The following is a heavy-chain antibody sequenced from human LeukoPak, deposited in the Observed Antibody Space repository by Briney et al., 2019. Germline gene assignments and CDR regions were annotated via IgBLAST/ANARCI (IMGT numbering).Heavy chain of an antibody. D-gene: IGHD2-15*01. V-gene: IGHV4-4*07. CDR1: GGSICIYY. J-gene: IGHJ4*02. CDR3: ARVILAAAAHHFDY. CDR2: IYTSGSA. Sequence: PEALSLTCTLSGGSICIYYGRCSRPPAEEGLGWGWRIYTSGSANYNPSLKCRVPISIHQSKHRFSRKLNSVASAPSAVYYCARVILAAAAHHFDYWGQGTLVTVSS.